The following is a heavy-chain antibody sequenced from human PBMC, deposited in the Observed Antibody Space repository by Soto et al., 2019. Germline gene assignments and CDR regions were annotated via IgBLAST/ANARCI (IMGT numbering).Heavy chain of an antibody. Sequence: QVQLQESGPGLVKPSGTLSLTCAVSSGSIDTTNWWSWVRQPPGKGLEWIGEIFHSGNTYYNPSLASRVTISVDTSKNQFSLNLRSVTAADTVVYYCARRTWGMDVWGQGTTVTVSS. V-gene: IGHV4-4*02. J-gene: IGHJ6*02. CDR3: ARRTWGMDV. D-gene: IGHD2-8*01. CDR2: IFHSGNT. CDR1: SGSIDTTNW.